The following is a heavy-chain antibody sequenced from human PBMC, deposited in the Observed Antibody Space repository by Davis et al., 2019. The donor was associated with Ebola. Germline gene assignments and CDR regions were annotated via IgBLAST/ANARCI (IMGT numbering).Heavy chain of an antibody. Sequence: GESLKISCVASGFTFSSYWMSWVRQAPGKGLEWVSSISSSSSYIYYADSVKGRFTISRDNAKNSLYLQMNSLRAEDTAVYYCAKDPYDFWSGYADYWGQGTLVTVSS. V-gene: IGHV3-21*01. J-gene: IGHJ4*02. CDR1: GFTFSSYW. CDR2: ISSSSSYI. CDR3: AKDPYDFWSGYADY. D-gene: IGHD3-3*01.